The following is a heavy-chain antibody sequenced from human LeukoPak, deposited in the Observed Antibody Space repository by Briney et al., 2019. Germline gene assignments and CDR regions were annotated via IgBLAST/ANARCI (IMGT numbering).Heavy chain of an antibody. V-gene: IGHV4-61*02. D-gene: IGHD5-12*01. CDR2: IYTSGST. J-gene: IGHJ4*02. Sequence: SETLSLTCTVSGGSISSGSYYWSWIRQPAGKGLEWIGRIYTSGSTNYNPSLKSRVTISVDTSKNQFSLKLSSVTAADTAVYYCARGYGGYTAYFDYWGQGTLVTVSS. CDR3: ARGYGGYTAYFDY. CDR1: GGSISSGSYY.